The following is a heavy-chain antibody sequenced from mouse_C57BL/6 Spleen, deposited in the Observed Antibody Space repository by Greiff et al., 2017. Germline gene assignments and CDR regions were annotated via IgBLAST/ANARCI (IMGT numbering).Heavy chain of an antibody. V-gene: IGHV1-81*01. CDR3: AIDGWGY. CDR1: GYTFTSYG. J-gene: IGHJ2*01. D-gene: IGHD2-3*01. CDR2: IYPRSGNT. Sequence: QVQLQQSGAELARPGASVKLSCKASGYTFTSYGISWVKQRTGQGLEWIGEIYPRSGNTYYNEKFKGKATLTADKSSSTAYMELRSLTSEDSVVYFCAIDGWGYWGQGTTLTVSS.